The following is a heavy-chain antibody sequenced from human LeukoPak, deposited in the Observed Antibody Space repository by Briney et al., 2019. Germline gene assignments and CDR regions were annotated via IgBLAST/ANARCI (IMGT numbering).Heavy chain of an antibody. CDR2: INHSGST. CDR3: ARGLRYSGSYYFAFDI. D-gene: IGHD1-26*01. CDR1: GGSFSGYY. V-gene: IGHV4-34*01. J-gene: IGHJ3*02. Sequence: NASETLSLTCAVYGGSFSGYYWSWIRQPPGKGLEWIGEINHSGSTNYNPSLKSRVTISLDTSKNQFSLKLSSVTAADTAVYYCARGLRYSGSYYFAFDIWGQGTMVTVSS.